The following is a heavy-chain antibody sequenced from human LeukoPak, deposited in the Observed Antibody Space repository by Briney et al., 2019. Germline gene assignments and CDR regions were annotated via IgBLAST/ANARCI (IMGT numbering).Heavy chain of an antibody. J-gene: IGHJ3*02. CDR3: ARDPQGGTTSDAFDI. Sequence: SETLSLTCNVSGGTISSISYHWGWIRQPPGEGLEWIGSIYYSGTTFYKSSLKSRVTISVDTSKNQFSLNLRSVTAADSAVYFCARDPQGGTTSDAFDIWGQGTMVTVSS. D-gene: IGHD1-1*01. CDR2: IYYSGTT. CDR1: GGTISSISYH. V-gene: IGHV4-39*07.